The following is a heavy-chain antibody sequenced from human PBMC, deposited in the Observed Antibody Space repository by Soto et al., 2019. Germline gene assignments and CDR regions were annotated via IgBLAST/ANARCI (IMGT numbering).Heavy chain of an antibody. V-gene: IGHV3-33*01. D-gene: IGHD2-15*01. CDR1: GFTFSSYG. Sequence: GGSLRLSCAASGFTFSSYGMHWVRQAPGKGLEWVAVIWYDGSNKYYADSVKGRFTISRDNSKNTLYLQMNSLRAEDTAVYYCARDRRVATFYYYYYGMDVWGQGTTVTVSS. CDR3: ARDRRVATFYYYYYGMDV. CDR2: IWYDGSNK. J-gene: IGHJ6*02.